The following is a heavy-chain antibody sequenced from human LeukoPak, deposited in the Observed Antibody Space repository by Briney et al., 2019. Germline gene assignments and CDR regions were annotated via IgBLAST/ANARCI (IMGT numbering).Heavy chain of an antibody. CDR1: GYTFTSYG. V-gene: IGHV1-18*01. Sequence: ASVKVSCKASGYTFTSYGISWVRQAPGQGLEWMGWISAYNGNTNYAQKLRGRVTMTTDTSTSTAYMELRSLRSDDTAVYYCARDQAMGRYFDWLFPDAFDIWGQGTMVTVSS. CDR3: ARDQAMGRYFDWLFPDAFDI. D-gene: IGHD3-9*01. J-gene: IGHJ3*02. CDR2: ISAYNGNT.